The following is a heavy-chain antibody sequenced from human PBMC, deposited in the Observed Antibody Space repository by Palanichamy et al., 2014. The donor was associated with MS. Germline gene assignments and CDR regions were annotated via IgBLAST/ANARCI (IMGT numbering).Heavy chain of an antibody. J-gene: IGHJ1*01. Sequence: YVMSWVRQAPGKGLEWVSAITDSGGNTYYADSVKGRFTISRDNSKNTLYLQMNSLRAEDTAVYYCAKPCCTGGQYWGQGTLVTVSS. D-gene: IGHD2-8*02. CDR3: AKPCCTGGQY. V-gene: IGHV3-23*01. CDR2: ITDSGGNT. CDR1: YV.